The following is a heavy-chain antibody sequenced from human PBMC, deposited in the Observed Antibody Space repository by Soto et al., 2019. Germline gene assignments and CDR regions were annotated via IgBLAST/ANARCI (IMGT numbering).Heavy chain of an antibody. V-gene: IGHV1-69*13. CDR3: AISPRPYGTNSVIDY. CDR1: GGTFSSYA. J-gene: IGHJ4*02. D-gene: IGHD4-17*01. Sequence: ASVKVSCKASGGTFSSYAISCARHAPGQGLEWMGGIIPIFGTANYAQKFQGRVTITADESTSTAYMELSSLRSEDTAVYYCAISPRPYGTNSVIDYWGQGTLVTVSS. CDR2: IIPIFGTA.